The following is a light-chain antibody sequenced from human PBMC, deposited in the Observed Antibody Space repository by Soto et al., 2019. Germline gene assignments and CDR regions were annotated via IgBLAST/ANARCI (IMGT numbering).Light chain of an antibody. Sequence: EIVLTQSPDTLSLSPGERATLSCRASQSVTSGYLAWYQHKPGQAPRLLIYGASSRATGLPDRFSGSGSGTDFTLTISRLEPEDFAVYYCYHYDRTPWTCGQGTKVESK. J-gene: IGKJ1*01. CDR1: QSVTSGY. CDR2: GAS. CDR3: YHYDRTPWT. V-gene: IGKV3-20*01.